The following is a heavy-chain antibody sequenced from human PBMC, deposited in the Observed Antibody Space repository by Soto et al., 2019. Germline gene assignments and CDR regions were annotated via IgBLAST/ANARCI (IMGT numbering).Heavy chain of an antibody. D-gene: IGHD2-15*01. Sequence: QVHLVQSGAEVKKPGASVKVSCKASGYTFTNYGISWVRQAPGEGLEWVGWINTSNDNKLYAQKLQGRLTLTTDTSTSTAYMDLTHVRSDDTAVYFCARDPGAASFDFWAQGTLVTVSS. J-gene: IGHJ4*02. CDR2: INTSNDNK. CDR3: ARDPGAASFDF. V-gene: IGHV1-18*01. CDR1: GYTFTNYG.